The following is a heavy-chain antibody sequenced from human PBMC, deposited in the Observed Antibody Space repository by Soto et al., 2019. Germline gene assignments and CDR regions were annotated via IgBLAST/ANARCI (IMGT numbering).Heavy chain of an antibody. CDR2: ISRSGSYI. CDR3: ARDLYYYDNGYWAL. Sequence: EVQLVESGGGLVKPGGSLRLSCAASGFTFSNYNMNWVRQAPGKGLEWVSFISRSGSYIYYADSVQGRSTISRDNAKNSLYLQMNSLKAEDTAMYYCARDLYYYDNGYWALWGQGTLVTVSS. CDR1: GFTFSNYN. D-gene: IGHD3-22*01. V-gene: IGHV3-21*01. J-gene: IGHJ4*02.